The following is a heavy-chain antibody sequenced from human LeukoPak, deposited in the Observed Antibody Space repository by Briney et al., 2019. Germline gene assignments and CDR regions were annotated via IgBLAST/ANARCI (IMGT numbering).Heavy chain of an antibody. CDR1: GFTVSSNS. Sequence: GGSLRLSCTVSGFTVSSNSMSWVRQAPGKGLEWVSFIYSDNTHYSDSVKGRFTISRDNSKNTLYLQMNSLRAEDTAVYYCATESAYCGGDCYGYWGQGTLVTVSS. CDR3: ATESAYCGGDCYGY. V-gene: IGHV3-53*01. D-gene: IGHD2-21*01. J-gene: IGHJ4*02. CDR2: IYSDNT.